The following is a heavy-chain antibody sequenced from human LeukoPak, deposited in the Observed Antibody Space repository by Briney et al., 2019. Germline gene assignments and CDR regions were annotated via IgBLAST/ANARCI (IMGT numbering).Heavy chain of an antibody. CDR2: INHSGST. V-gene: IGHV4-34*01. CDR1: GGSFSGYY. D-gene: IGHD2-15*01. J-gene: IGHJ4*02. Sequence: SETLSLTCAVYGGSFSGYYWSWIRQPPGKGLEWIGEINHSGSTNYNPSLTSRVTISVDTSKNQFSLKPSSVTAADTAVYYCARGRNGGDIVVVVAATHLDYWGQGTLVTVSS. CDR3: ARGRNGGDIVVVVAATHLDY.